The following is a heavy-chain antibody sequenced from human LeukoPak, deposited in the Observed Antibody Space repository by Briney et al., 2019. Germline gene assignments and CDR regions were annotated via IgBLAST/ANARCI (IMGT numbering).Heavy chain of an antibody. D-gene: IGHD1-26*01. Sequence: GGSLRLSCAASGFTFSSYGMHWVRQAPGKGLEWVAVISYDGSNKYYADSVKGRFTISRDNSKNTLYLQMNSLRAEDTAVYYXXRGELXXXXAFDIWGQGTMVTVSS. CDR3: XRGELXXXXAFDI. V-gene: IGHV3-30*03. J-gene: IGHJ3*02. CDR1: GFTFSSYG. CDR2: ISYDGSNK.